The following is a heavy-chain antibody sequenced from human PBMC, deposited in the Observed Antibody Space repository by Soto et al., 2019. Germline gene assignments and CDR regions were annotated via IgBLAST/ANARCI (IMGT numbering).Heavy chain of an antibody. D-gene: IGHD6-19*01. V-gene: IGHV3-30*18. Sequence: GGSLRLSCAASGFTFSSYGMHWVRQAPGKGLEWVAVISYDGSNKYYADSVKGRFTIPRDNSKNTLYLQMNSLRAEDTAVYYCANSDRKNSSGWYNYFDYWGQGTLVTVSS. CDR2: ISYDGSNK. J-gene: IGHJ4*02. CDR1: GFTFSSYG. CDR3: ANSDRKNSSGWYNYFDY.